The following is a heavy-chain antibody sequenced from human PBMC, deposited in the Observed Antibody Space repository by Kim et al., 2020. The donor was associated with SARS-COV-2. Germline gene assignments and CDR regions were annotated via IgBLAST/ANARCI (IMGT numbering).Heavy chain of an antibody. D-gene: IGHD3-10*01. J-gene: IGHJ5*02. CDR1: GFTFDDYA. V-gene: IGHV3-9*01. CDR3: AKDSYGSGSYGLDP. Sequence: GGSLRLSCAASGFTFDDYAMHWVRQAPGKGLEWVSGISWNSGSIGYADSVKGRFTISRDNAKNSLYLQMNSLRAEDTALYYCAKDSYGSGSYGLDPWGQGTLVTVSS. CDR2: ISWNSGSI.